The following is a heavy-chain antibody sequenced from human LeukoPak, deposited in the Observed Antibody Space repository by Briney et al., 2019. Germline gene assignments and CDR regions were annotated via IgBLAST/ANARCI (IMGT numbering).Heavy chain of an antibody. CDR2: IIPIFGTA. Sequence: SVKVSCKASGGTFSSYAISWVRQAPGQGLELMGGIIPIFGTANYAQKFQGRVTITTDESTSTAYMELSSLRSEDTAVYYCARGGYSSSSGIDYWGQGTLVTVSS. D-gene: IGHD6-6*01. V-gene: IGHV1-69*05. CDR3: ARGGYSSSSGIDY. CDR1: GGTFSSYA. J-gene: IGHJ4*02.